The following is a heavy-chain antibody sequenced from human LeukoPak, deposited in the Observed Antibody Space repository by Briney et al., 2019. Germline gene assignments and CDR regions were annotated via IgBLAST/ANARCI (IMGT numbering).Heavy chain of an antibody. J-gene: IGHJ6*03. V-gene: IGHV3-7*01. D-gene: IGHD6-25*01. Sequence: GGSLRLSCAASGFTFSSYWMHWVRQAPGKGLEWVATIKQDGSEIYYVDSVKGRFTISRDNAKNSLYLQMNSLRADDTAVYYCARFAAGGSYYYYMDVWGKGTTVTVSS. CDR3: ARFAAGGSYYYYMDV. CDR2: IKQDGSEI. CDR1: GFTFSSYW.